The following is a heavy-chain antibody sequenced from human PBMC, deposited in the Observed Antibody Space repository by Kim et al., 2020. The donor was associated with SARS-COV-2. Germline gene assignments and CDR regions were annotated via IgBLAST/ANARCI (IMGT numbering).Heavy chain of an antibody. V-gene: IGHV4-59*01. Sequence: SETLSLTCTVSVGSISSDYWTWIRQPPGKGLEWIGYIHYSGRTRYNPSLRSRVAIFVDTSKSHFSLRLTSVTAADTAVYFCARIPDIAGWPFDSWGQGILVSVSS. D-gene: IGHD6-19*01. CDR3: ARIPDIAGWPFDS. CDR2: IHYSGRT. CDR1: VGSISSDY. J-gene: IGHJ4*02.